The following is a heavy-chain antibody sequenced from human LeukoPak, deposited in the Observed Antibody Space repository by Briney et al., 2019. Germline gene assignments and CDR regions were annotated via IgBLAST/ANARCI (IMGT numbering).Heavy chain of an antibody. Sequence: GASVKVSCKASGYTFTTYYISWVRQAPGQGLEWMGWISAYNGNTNYAQKLQGRVTMTTDTSTSTAYMELRSLRSDGTAVYYCTRDLRDCSSTSCYTGMGDYWGQGTLVTVSS. CDR1: GYTFTTYY. V-gene: IGHV1-18*01. CDR3: TRDLRDCSSTSCYTGMGDY. CDR2: ISAYNGNT. D-gene: IGHD2-2*02. J-gene: IGHJ4*02.